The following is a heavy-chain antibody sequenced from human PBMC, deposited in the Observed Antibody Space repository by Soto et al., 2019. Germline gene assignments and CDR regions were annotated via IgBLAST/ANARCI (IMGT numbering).Heavy chain of an antibody. CDR1: GGSISSGGYY. CDR2: IYYSGST. D-gene: IGHD3-3*01. Sequence: SETLSLTCTVSGGSISSGGYYWSWIRQHPGKGLEWIGYIYYSGSTYYNPSLKSRVTISVDTSKNQFSLKLSSVTAADTAVYYCARNHDFPNWFDPWGQGTLVTVSS. CDR3: ARNHDFPNWFDP. V-gene: IGHV4-31*03. J-gene: IGHJ5*02.